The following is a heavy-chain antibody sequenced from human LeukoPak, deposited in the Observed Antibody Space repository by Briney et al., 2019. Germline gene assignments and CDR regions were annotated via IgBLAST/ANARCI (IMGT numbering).Heavy chain of an antibody. CDR3: AKGDSYYDLLTCFDF. D-gene: IGHD3-9*01. CDR2: ISGSGGST. J-gene: IGHJ4*01. CDR1: GFTFSSYA. V-gene: IGHV3-23*01. Sequence: GGSLRLSCAASGFTFSSYAMSWVRQAPGKGLEWVSAISGSGGSTYYADSVEGRFTISRDNSKNTLYLQMNSLRAEDTAVYYCAKGDSYYDLLTCFDFWGHGTLVTVSS.